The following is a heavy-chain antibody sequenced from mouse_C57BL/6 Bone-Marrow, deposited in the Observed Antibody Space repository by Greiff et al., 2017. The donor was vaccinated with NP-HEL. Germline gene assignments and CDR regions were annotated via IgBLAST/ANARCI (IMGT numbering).Heavy chain of an antibody. D-gene: IGHD1-1*01. J-gene: IGHJ2*01. CDR2: IDPENGDT. V-gene: IGHV14-4*01. CDR1: GFNIKDDY. CDR3: TTESITTVVAYYFDY. Sequence: VQLQQSGAELVRPGASVKLSCTASGFNIKDDYMHWVKQRPEQGLEWIGWIDPENGDTEYASKFQGKATITADTSSNTAYLQLSSLTSEDTAVYYCTTESITTVVAYYFDYWGQGTTLTVSS.